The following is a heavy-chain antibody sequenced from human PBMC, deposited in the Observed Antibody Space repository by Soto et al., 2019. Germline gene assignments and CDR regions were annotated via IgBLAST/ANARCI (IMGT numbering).Heavy chain of an antibody. CDR1: GFTVSSYG. J-gene: IGHJ6*03. V-gene: IGHV3-23*01. CDR3: ANPSESRRYFFYYMDV. CDR2: ISIGGGRT. D-gene: IGHD2-2*01. Sequence: EVQLLESGGGLVQRGGSLRLSCAASGFTVSSYGMSWVRQAPGKGLEWVSGISIGGGRTYYADSVKGRFTISRDNSKNTLYLQMNSLRAEDTAVYYCANPSESRRYFFYYMDVWGNGTTVTVSS.